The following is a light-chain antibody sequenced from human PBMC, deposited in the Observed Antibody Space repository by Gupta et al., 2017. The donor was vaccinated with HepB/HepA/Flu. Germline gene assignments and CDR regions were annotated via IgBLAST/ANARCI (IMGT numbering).Light chain of an antibody. V-gene: IGLV2-14*03. J-gene: IGLJ2*01. Sequence: QSALPQPASVSGSPGPSITISCTGTSSDVGGYNYVSWYQQHPGKAPKLMIYDVSNRPSGVSIRFSGSTSGNTASLTISGLQAEDEADYYCSSYTSSNTVVFGGGTTLTVL. CDR2: DVS. CDR1: SSDVGGYNY. CDR3: SSYTSSNTVV.